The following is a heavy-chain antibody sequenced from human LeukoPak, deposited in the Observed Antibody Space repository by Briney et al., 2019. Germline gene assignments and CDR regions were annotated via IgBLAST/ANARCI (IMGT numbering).Heavy chain of an antibody. CDR1: GFTFSNYA. D-gene: IGHD5-18*01. J-gene: IGHJ4*02. V-gene: IGHV3-30-3*01. Sequence: GRSLRLSCAASGFTFSNYAMHWVRQAPGKGLEWVAVISYDGSNKYYADSVKGRFTISRDNSKNTLYLQMNSLRAEGTAVYYCARDLYSYGHFDYWGQGTLVTVSS. CDR3: ARDLYSYGHFDY. CDR2: ISYDGSNK.